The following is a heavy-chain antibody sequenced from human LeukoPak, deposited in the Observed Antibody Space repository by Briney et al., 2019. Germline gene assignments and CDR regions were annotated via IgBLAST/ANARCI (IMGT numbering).Heavy chain of an antibody. D-gene: IGHD6-13*01. J-gene: IGHJ6*03. CDR3: ARDSRVAAAVSYYYYYYMDV. V-gene: IGHV4-59*01. CDR2: IYYSGST. CDR1: GGSISSYY. Sequence: PSETLSLTCTVSGGSISSYYWSWIRQPPGKGLEWIGYIYYSGSTNYNPSLKSRVTISVDTSKNQFSLKLSSVTAADTAVYYCARDSRVAAAVSYYYYYYMDVWGKGTTVTVSS.